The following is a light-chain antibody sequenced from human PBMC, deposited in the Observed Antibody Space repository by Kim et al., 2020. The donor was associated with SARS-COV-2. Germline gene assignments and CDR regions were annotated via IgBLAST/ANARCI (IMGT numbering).Light chain of an antibody. Sequence: VTPGQTASITCSGDKLGDKYACWYQQKPGQSPVLVIYQDTKRPSGIPERFSGSNSGNTATLTISGTQAMDEADYYCQAWDSSAVVFGGGTQLTVL. J-gene: IGLJ2*01. CDR2: QDT. CDR1: KLGDKY. CDR3: QAWDSSAVV. V-gene: IGLV3-1*01.